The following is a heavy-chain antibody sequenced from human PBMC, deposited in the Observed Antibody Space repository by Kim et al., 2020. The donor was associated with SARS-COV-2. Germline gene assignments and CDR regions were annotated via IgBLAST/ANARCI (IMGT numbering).Heavy chain of an antibody. CDR3: ARAGSYCSSTSCYEGSSFSWDTFDY. V-gene: IGHV4-31*03. CDR2: IYYSGST. Sequence: SETLSPTCTVSGGSISSGGYYWSWIRQHPGKGLEWIGYIYYSGSTYYNPSLKSRVTISVDTSKNQFSLKLSSVTAADTAVYYCARAGSYCSSTSCYEGSSFSWDTFDYWGQGTLVTVSS. J-gene: IGHJ4*02. CDR1: GGSISSGGYY. D-gene: IGHD2-2*01.